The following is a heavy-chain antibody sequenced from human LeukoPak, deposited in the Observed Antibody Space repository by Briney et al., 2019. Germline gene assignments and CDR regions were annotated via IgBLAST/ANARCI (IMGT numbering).Heavy chain of an antibody. CDR1: GGSISSSSYY. J-gene: IGHJ6*04. CDR2: INHSGST. CDR3: AGSMVRGVKLDV. D-gene: IGHD3-10*01. Sequence: PSETLSLTCNVSGGSISSSSYYWSWIRQPPGKGLEWIGEINHSGSTNYNPSLKSRVTISVDTSKNQFSLKLSSVTAADTAVYYCAGSMVRGVKLDVWGKGTTVTISS. V-gene: IGHV4-39*07.